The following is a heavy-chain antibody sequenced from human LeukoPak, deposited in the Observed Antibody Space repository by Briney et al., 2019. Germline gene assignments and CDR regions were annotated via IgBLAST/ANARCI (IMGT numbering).Heavy chain of an antibody. CDR2: LSGSGITT. D-gene: IGHD6-19*01. J-gene: IGHJ4*01. Sequence: GGSLRLSCAASGFTFARYAMIWVRQAPGKGLERGSTLSGSGITTYYADSVKGRFTISRDNSKNTLYLQMNSLRAEDTAVYYCAKGIYSSGWSYFDYWGHGTLVTVSS. CDR3: AKGIYSSGWSYFDY. CDR1: GFTFARYA. V-gene: IGHV3-23*01.